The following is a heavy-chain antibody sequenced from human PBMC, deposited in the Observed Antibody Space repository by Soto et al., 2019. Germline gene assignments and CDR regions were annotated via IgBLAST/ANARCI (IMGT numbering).Heavy chain of an antibody. V-gene: IGHV1-18*04. CDR1: GYTFTSYG. CDR2: ISAYNGNT. J-gene: IGHJ6*02. D-gene: IGHD6-13*01. Sequence: QVQLVQSGAEVKKPGASVKVSCKASGYTFTSYGISWVRQAPGQGLEWMGWISAYNGNTNYAQKLQGRVTMTTDTSTSTAYMKLRSLRSEDTDVYYCARDLDSSSWYGYYYYYYGMDVWGQGTTVTVSS. CDR3: ARDLDSSSWYGYYYYYYGMDV.